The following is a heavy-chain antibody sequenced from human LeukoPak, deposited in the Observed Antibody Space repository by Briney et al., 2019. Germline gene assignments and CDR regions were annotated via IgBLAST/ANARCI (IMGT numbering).Heavy chain of an antibody. V-gene: IGHV1-2*04. Sequence: ASVKVSCKASGYTFTGYYMHWARQAPGQGLEWMGWINPNSGGTNYAQKFQGWVTMTRDTSISTAYMELSRLRSDDTAVYYCARGRAPKYCSSTSCYPNWFDPWGQGTLVTVSS. CDR1: GYTFTGYY. CDR3: ARGRAPKYCSSTSCYPNWFDP. J-gene: IGHJ5*02. CDR2: INPNSGGT. D-gene: IGHD2-2*01.